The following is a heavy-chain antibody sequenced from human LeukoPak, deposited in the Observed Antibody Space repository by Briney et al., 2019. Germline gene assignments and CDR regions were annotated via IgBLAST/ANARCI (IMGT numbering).Heavy chain of an antibody. V-gene: IGHV3-74*01. Sequence: GGSLRLSCAASGFTFSSYWMHWVRQAPGKGLVWVSRINSDGSSTSYADSVKGRCTISRDNSKNTLYLQMSSLRAEDTAIYYCAKDTEVVITSPRYFDCWGQGTLVTVSS. CDR3: AKDTEVVITSPRYFDC. CDR1: GFTFSSYW. D-gene: IGHD3-22*01. J-gene: IGHJ4*02. CDR2: INSDGSST.